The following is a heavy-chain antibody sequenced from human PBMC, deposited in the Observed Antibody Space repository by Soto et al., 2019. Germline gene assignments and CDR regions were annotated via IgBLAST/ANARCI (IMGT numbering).Heavy chain of an antibody. V-gene: IGHV3-9*01. Sequence: VQLVESGGGLVQPGRSLRLSCAASGFTFDDYAMHRVRRVPGKGLEWVSSISWNSNIIGYADSVKGRFTISRDNAKNSLYLQMNSLRPEDTALYYCAKGGPDGFCSGGRCYFDYWGQGTLVTVSS. CDR3: AKGGPDGFCSGGRCYFDY. CDR1: GFTFDDYA. D-gene: IGHD2-15*01. CDR2: ISWNSNII. J-gene: IGHJ4*02.